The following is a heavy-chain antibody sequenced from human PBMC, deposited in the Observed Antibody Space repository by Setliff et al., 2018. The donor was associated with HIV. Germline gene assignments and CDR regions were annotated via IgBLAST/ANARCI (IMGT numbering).Heavy chain of an antibody. CDR3: ARDESDSLYHKDYYYMDV. CDR1: GYTFTKYA. J-gene: IGHJ6*03. D-gene: IGHD3-3*01. Sequence: ASVKVSCKASGYTFTKYAMNWVRQAPGQGLEWMGWINTNTGNPTYAQGFAGRFVFSLDTSVSTAYLQISSLKAEDTAVYYCARDESDSLYHKDYYYMDVWGKGTTVTVSS. V-gene: IGHV7-4-1*02. CDR2: INTNTGNP.